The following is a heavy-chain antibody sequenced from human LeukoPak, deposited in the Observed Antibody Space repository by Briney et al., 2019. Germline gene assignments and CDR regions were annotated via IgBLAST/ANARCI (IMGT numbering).Heavy chain of an antibody. V-gene: IGHV4-59*08. Sequence: SETLSLTCTVSGGSISSYYWSWIRQPPGKGLEWIGYIYYSGSTNYNPSLKSRVTISVDTSKNQFSLKLSSVTAADTAVYHCASASYYYDSSAYNYWGQGTLVTVSS. D-gene: IGHD3-22*01. CDR1: GGSISSYY. CDR3: ASASYYYDSSAYNY. CDR2: IYYSGST. J-gene: IGHJ4*02.